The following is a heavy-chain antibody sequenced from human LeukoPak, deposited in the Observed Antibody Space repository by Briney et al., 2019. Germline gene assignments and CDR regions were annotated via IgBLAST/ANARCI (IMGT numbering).Heavy chain of an antibody. V-gene: IGHV1-46*01. Sequence: ASVKVSCKASGYAFTSYYMHWVRQAPGQGLEWMGIINPSGGSTSYAQKFQGRVTMTRDTSTSTVYMELSSLRSEDTAVYYCARDQAAAGTEDDAFDIWGQGTMVTVSS. J-gene: IGHJ3*02. D-gene: IGHD6-13*01. CDR2: INPSGGST. CDR3: ARDQAAAGTEDDAFDI. CDR1: GYAFTSYY.